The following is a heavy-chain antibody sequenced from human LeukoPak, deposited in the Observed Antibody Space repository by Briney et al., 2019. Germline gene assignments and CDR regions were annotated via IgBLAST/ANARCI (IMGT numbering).Heavy chain of an antibody. Sequence: PSETLSLTCAVYGGSFSGYYWSWIRQPPGKGLEWIGEINHSGSTNYNPSLKSRVTISVDTSKNQFSLKLSSVTAADTAVYYCARSRIRYCSGGSCYWFDPWGQGTLVTVSS. V-gene: IGHV4-34*01. CDR1: GGSFSGYY. CDR2: INHSGST. CDR3: ARSRIRYCSGGSCYWFDP. D-gene: IGHD2-15*01. J-gene: IGHJ5*02.